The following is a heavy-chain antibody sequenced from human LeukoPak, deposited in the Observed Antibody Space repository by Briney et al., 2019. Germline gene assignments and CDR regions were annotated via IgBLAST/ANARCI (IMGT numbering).Heavy chain of an antibody. D-gene: IGHD2-2*01. V-gene: IGHV3-21*01. Sequence: GGSLRLSCAASGFTFSSYSMNWVRQAPGKGLEWVSSISSSSSYIYYADSVKGRFTISRDNAKNPLYLQMNSLRAEDTAVYYCARVNEVCSSTSCYRAFDYWGQGTLVTVSS. J-gene: IGHJ4*02. CDR1: GFTFSSYS. CDR2: ISSSSSYI. CDR3: ARVNEVCSSTSCYRAFDY.